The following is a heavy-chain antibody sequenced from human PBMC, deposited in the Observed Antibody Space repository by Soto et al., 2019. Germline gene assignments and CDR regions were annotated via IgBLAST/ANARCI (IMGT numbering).Heavy chain of an antibody. J-gene: IGHJ4*02. CDR3: AGEYYYDSSGYRAQAWSFDY. CDR2: IIPIFGTA. V-gene: IGHV1-69*13. D-gene: IGHD3-22*01. CDR1: GGTFSSYA. Sequence: RASVKVSCKASGGTFSSYAISWVRQAPGQGLEWMGGIIPIFGTANYAQKFQGRVTITADESTSTAYMELSSLRSEDTAVYYCAGEYYYDSSGYRAQAWSFDYWGQGTLVTVSS.